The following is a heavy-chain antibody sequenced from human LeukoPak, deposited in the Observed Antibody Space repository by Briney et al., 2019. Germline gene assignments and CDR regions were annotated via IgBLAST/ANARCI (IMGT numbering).Heavy chain of an antibody. CDR3: AREAYHCSSTSCYFDY. D-gene: IGHD2-2*01. Sequence: GGSLRLSCAASGFTFSTCDMNWVRQAPGKGLEWISYIRTSSSAVYYADSVKGRFTISRDDAKNSLYLQMNSLRAEDTAVYYCAREAYHCSSTSCYFDYWGQGTLVTVSS. CDR2: IRTSSSAV. CDR1: GFTFSTCD. J-gene: IGHJ4*02. V-gene: IGHV3-48*01.